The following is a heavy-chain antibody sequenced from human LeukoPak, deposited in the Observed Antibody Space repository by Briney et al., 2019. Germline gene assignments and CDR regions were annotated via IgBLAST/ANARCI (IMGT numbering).Heavy chain of an antibody. J-gene: IGHJ4*02. CDR2: IYPSGST. Sequence: SETLSLTCTVSGGSVSSYYWSWIRQPAGKGLEWIGRIYPSGSTKYNPSLKSRVTVSVDTSKNQFSLKLSSVTAADTAVYYCARDRLRYFDWPWGQGTLVTVSS. V-gene: IGHV4-4*07. CDR3: ARDRLRYFDWP. CDR1: GGSVSSYY. D-gene: IGHD3-9*01.